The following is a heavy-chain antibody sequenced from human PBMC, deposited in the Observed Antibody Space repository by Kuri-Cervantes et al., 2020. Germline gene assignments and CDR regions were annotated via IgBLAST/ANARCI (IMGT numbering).Heavy chain of an antibody. CDR2: ISYGGSSK. J-gene: IGHJ6*02. CDR3: AKEVQYYGSGSSLYGMDV. CDR1: GFTFSSYG. Sequence: GGSLRLSCAASGFTFSSYGMHWVRQAPGKGLEWVAVISYGGSSKYYADSVKGRFTISRDNSKNTLYLQMNSLRAEDTAVYYCAKEVQYYGSGSSLYGMDVWGQGTTVTVSS. D-gene: IGHD3-10*01. V-gene: IGHV3-30*18.